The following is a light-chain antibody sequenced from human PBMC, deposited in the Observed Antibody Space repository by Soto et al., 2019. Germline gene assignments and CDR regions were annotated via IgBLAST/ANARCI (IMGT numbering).Light chain of an antibody. J-gene: IGLJ1*01. Sequence: QSVLTQPASVSGFPGQSITISCTGTSSDVGSYNLVSWYQQHPGKAPKLMIYEGSKRPSGVSNRFSGSKSGNTASLTISGLQAEDEADYYCCSYAGSSTSYVFGTGTKVNVL. CDR1: SSDVGSYNL. V-gene: IGLV2-23*01. CDR2: EGS. CDR3: CSYAGSSTSYV.